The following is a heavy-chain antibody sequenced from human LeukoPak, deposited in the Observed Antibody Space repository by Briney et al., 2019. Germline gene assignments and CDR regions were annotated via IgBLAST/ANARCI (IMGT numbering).Heavy chain of an antibody. Sequence: ASVKVSCKASGYTFTSYDINWVRQATGQGLEWMGWMNPNSGNTGYAQKFQGRVTITRNTSISTAYMELSSLRPEDTAVYYCARVLRGSSSSNPWYYYYYMDVWGKGTTVTVSS. V-gene: IGHV1-8*03. J-gene: IGHJ6*03. CDR2: MNPNSGNT. CDR1: GYTFTSYD. CDR3: ARVLRGSSSSNPWYYYYYMDV. D-gene: IGHD6-6*01.